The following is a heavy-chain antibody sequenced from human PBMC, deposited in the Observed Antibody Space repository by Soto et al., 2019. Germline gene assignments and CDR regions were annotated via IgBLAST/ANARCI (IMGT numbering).Heavy chain of an antibody. D-gene: IGHD2-2*01. CDR2: ISGSGGST. V-gene: IGHV3-23*01. J-gene: IGHJ3*02. Sequence: EVQLLESGGGLVQPGGSLRLSCAASGFTFSSYAMSWVRQAPGKGLEWVSAISGSGGSTYYADSVKGRFTISRDNSKNTLYLQMNSLRAEDTAVYYCAKDMGGVYCSSTSCTDAFDIWGQGTMVTVSS. CDR3: AKDMGGVYCSSTSCTDAFDI. CDR1: GFTFSSYA.